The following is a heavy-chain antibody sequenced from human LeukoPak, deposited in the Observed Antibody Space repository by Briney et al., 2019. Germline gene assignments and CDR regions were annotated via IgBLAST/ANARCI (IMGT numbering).Heavy chain of an antibody. Sequence: SVKVSCKASGGTFSSYAISWVRQAPGQGPEWMGGIIPIFGTANYAQKFQGRVTITADESTSTAYMELSSLRSEDTAVYYCAREENYSYGYDYWGQGTLVTVSS. CDR3: AREENYSYGYDY. J-gene: IGHJ4*02. CDR1: GGTFSSYA. V-gene: IGHV1-69*13. CDR2: IIPIFGTA. D-gene: IGHD5-18*01.